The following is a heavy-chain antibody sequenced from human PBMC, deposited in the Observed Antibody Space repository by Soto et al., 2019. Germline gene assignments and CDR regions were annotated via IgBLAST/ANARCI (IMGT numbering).Heavy chain of an antibody. CDR1: GFTVSSNY. V-gene: IGHV3-66*01. CDR2: IYSGGST. J-gene: IGHJ6*02. CDR3: ARAHAYYYDSSGYYYYYGMDV. Sequence: HPGGSLRLSCAASGFTVSSNYMSWVRQAPGKGLEWVSVIYSGGSTYYADSVKGRFTISRDNSKNTLYLQMNSLRAEDTAVYYCARAHAYYYDSSGYYYYYGMDVWGQGTKVTVSS. D-gene: IGHD3-22*01.